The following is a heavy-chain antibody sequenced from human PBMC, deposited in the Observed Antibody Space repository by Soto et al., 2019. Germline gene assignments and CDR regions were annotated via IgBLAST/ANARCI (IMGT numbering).Heavy chain of an antibody. V-gene: IGHV4-59*08. D-gene: IGHD2-15*01. CDR1: GGSIGSYH. Sequence: PSETLSLTCTVSGGSIGSYHWSWVRQPPGKGLEWIGYMYYGGRTNYNPSLKSRVTISVDTSKMQVSLRLSSVTAADTAVYFCARGTPSPLIVRSSRGPWFDPWGQGTLVTVSS. CDR3: ARGTPSPLIVRSSRGPWFDP. J-gene: IGHJ5*02. CDR2: MYYGGRT.